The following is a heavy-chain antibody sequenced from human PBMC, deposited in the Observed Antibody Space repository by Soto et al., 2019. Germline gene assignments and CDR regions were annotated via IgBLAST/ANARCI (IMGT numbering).Heavy chain of an antibody. CDR3: ARFQAMSDAVAAFNPPFDY. J-gene: IGHJ4*02. CDR1: GYTFTSYA. Sequence: ASVKVSCKASGYTFTSYAMHWVRQAPGQRLEWMGWINAGNGNTKYSQKFQGRVTITRDTSASTAYMELSSLRSEDTAVYYCARFQAMSDAVAAFNPPFDYWGQGTLVTVSS. D-gene: IGHD2-15*01. V-gene: IGHV1-3*01. CDR2: INAGNGNT.